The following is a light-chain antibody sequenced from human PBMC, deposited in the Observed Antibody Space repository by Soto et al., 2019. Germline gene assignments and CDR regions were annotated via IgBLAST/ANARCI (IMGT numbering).Light chain of an antibody. CDR2: ANG. CDR3: QSYDRSLSGYV. V-gene: IGLV1-40*01. Sequence: QPVLTQPPSVSGAPGQRVTISCTGSGSNIGAGYDVHWYQQLPGTAPKLLIYANGNRPSGVPDRFSGSKSGTSASLAITGLQAEDEAHYYCQSYDRSLSGYVLGTGTKVTVL. J-gene: IGLJ1*01. CDR1: GSNIGAGYD.